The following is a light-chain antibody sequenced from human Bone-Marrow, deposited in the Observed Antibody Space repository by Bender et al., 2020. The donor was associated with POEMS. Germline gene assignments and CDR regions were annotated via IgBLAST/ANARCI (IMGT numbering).Light chain of an antibody. CDR2: DVS. CDR3: CSYAGVYLYV. CDR1: SSDVGRSDF. Sequence: QSALTQPASVSGSPGQWITISCTGTSSDVGRSDFVSWYQHRPGTAPKLMIYDVSHRPSGVPYRFSGSKSDNTASLTISGIQAEDEADYYCCSYAGVYLYVFGSGTKVTVL. J-gene: IGLJ1*01. V-gene: IGLV2-14*03.